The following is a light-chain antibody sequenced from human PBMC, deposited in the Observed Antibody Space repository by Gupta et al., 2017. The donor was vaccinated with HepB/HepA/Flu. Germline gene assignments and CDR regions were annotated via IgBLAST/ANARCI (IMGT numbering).Light chain of an antibody. V-gene: IGKV3-11*01. CDR1: QSVSSY. CDR2: DAS. CDR3: QHRSNCPFT. J-gene: IGKJ3*01. Sequence: EIVLTQSPATLSLSPGERATLSCRASQSVSSYLAWYQQKPGQAPRLLIYDASNRATGVPGRFSGSGSGTEFTLTISSREPEDFAIYYCQHRSNCPFTFGHGTKVDI.